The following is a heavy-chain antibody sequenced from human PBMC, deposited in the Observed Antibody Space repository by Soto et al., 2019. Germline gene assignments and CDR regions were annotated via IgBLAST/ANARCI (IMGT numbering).Heavy chain of an antibody. J-gene: IGHJ4*02. CDR3: ARDRGISGSDYNPYIDY. V-gene: IGHV3-33*01. D-gene: IGHD4-4*01. Sequence: QVQLVQSGGSVVQTGMSLRLSCATSGVIFSNFDVHRVRQSPDKGLEWVAGIWYDGSVKYYGDSVKGRVTISRENFKNYLYLEMTTLRAENTAKYYCARDRGISGSDYNPYIDYGGQGTLLTVSS. CDR2: IWYDGSVK. CDR1: GVIFSNFD.